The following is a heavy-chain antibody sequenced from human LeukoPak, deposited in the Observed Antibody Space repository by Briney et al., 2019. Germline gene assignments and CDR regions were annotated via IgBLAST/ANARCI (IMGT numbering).Heavy chain of an antibody. Sequence: PSETLSLTCTISAGSISGYYWSWIRQPPGKRLEWIGYIYYSGSTNYNPSLKSRVTMSVDTSQNQFSLKLSSVTAADTAVYYCARDNYYDSSGYYPLGYWGQGTLVTVSS. CDR3: ARDNYYDSSGYYPLGY. J-gene: IGHJ4*02. CDR1: AGSISGYY. CDR2: IYYSGST. V-gene: IGHV4-59*12. D-gene: IGHD3-22*01.